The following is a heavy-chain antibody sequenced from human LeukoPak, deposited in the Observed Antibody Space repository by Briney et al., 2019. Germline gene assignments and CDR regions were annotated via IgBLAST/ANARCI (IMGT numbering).Heavy chain of an antibody. Sequence: SGGSLRLSCAASGFTFSRHSMNWVRQAPGKGLEWVSGINWNGGSTDYADSVKGRFTISRDNGKNSLYLQMNSLRAEDTALYYCVREHYNYYMDVWGKGTTVTVSS. V-gene: IGHV3-20*04. J-gene: IGHJ6*03. CDR1: GFTFSRHS. CDR2: INWNGGST. CDR3: VREHYNYYMDV.